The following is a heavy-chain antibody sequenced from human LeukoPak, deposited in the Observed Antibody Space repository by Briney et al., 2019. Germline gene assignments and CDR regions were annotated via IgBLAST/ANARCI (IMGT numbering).Heavy chain of an antibody. CDR2: FKNKTDDGTT. Sequence: GGSLRLSCAASGFIFSNAWMIWLRQAPGRGREWVGRFKNKTDDGTTNHAEPVKGRFPISRDDPKKTLNLQMNSLKTEDQAVYYCIGGDDAFDIWGQGTMVTVPS. D-gene: IGHD3-3*01. CDR1: GFIFSNAW. CDR3: IGGDDAFDI. J-gene: IGHJ3*02. V-gene: IGHV3-15*01.